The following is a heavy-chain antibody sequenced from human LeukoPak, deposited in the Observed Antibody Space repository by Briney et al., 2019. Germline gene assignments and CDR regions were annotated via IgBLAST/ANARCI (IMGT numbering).Heavy chain of an antibody. CDR1: GGSLSSSSYY. D-gene: IGHD6-13*01. CDR2: IYYSGST. Sequence: SETLSLTCTVSGGSLSSSSYYWGWIRQPPGKGLEWIGCIYYSGSTYYNPSLKSRVTISVDTSKNQFSLKLSSVTAADTAVYYCARLSQLGSSWYGRGYYYMDVWGKGTTVTVSS. CDR3: ARLSQLGSSWYGRGYYYMDV. J-gene: IGHJ6*03. V-gene: IGHV4-39*01.